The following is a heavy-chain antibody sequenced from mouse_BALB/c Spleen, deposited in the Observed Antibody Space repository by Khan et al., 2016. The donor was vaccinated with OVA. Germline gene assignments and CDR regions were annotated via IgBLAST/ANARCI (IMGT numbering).Heavy chain of an antibody. J-gene: IGHJ4*01. CDR1: GYTFSTYW. Sequence: QVQLKESGAELMKPGASVKISCKASGYTFSTYWIEWVKQRPGHGLEWIGEILPRSGSTNYNEKFKGKATFTADTSSNTAYMQLSSLTSEDSAVYYSASTARAYYYAMDYWGQGTSVTVSS. CDR2: ILPRSGST. CDR3: ASTARAYYYAMDY. D-gene: IGHD3-1*01. V-gene: IGHV1-9*01.